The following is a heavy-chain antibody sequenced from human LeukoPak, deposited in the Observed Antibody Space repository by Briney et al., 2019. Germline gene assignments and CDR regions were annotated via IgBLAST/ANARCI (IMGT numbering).Heavy chain of an antibody. CDR2: ISYIGST. V-gene: IGHV4-59*11. Sequence: SETLSLTCTVSGGSSTTHYWSWIRQPPGKGLEWIGYISYIGSTNYNPSLKSRVTISIDTSKNEVSLMLTSVTAADTAVYYCASDSISMNAFDAWGQGTMVTVSS. J-gene: IGHJ3*01. CDR1: GGSSTTHY. CDR3: ASDSISMNAFDA. D-gene: IGHD3-22*01.